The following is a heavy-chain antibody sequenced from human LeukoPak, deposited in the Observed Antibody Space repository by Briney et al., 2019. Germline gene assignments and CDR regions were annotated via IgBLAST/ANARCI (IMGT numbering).Heavy chain of an antibody. Sequence: PSETLPLTCTVSGGSISSYYWSWIRQPAGKGLEWIGRIYSSGSTNYNPSLKSRVTMSVDTSKNHFSLKLISVTAADTAVYYCARDNEVAARSFDYWGQGTLVTVSS. J-gene: IGHJ4*02. CDR2: IYSSGST. CDR3: ARDNEVAARSFDY. V-gene: IGHV4-4*07. D-gene: IGHD6-6*01. CDR1: GGSISSYY.